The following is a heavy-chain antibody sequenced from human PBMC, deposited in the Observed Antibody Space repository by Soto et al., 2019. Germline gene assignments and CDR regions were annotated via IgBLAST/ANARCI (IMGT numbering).Heavy chain of an antibody. D-gene: IGHD3-16*01. CDR2: IVVGSGNT. V-gene: IGHV1-58*02. CDR1: GFTFTSSA. J-gene: IGHJ6*02. Sequence: SVKVSCKASGFTFTSSAMQWVRQARGQRLEWIGWIVVGSGNTNYAQKFQERVTITRDMSTSTAYMELSSLRSEDTAVYYCAATFGTIRGYYYGMDVWGQGTTVTVSS. CDR3: AATFGTIRGYYYGMDV.